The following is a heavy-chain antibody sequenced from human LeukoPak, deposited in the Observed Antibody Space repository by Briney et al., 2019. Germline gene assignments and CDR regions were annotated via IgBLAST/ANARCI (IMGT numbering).Heavy chain of an antibody. CDR1: GYTFTSYA. CDR3: ARDRVAVAGTELDS. Sequence: GASVKVSCKASGYTFTSYAMHWVRQAPGQRLEWMGWINAGNGNTKYSQKFQGRVTITRDTSASTAYMEPSSLRSEDTAVYYCARDRVAVAGTELDSWGQGTLVSVSS. D-gene: IGHD6-19*01. V-gene: IGHV1-3*01. CDR2: INAGNGNT. J-gene: IGHJ4*02.